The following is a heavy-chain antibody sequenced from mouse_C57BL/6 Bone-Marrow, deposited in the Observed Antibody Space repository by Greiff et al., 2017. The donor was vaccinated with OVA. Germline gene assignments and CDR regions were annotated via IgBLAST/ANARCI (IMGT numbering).Heavy chain of an antibody. CDR2: ISYDGSN. J-gene: IGHJ4*01. CDR1: GYSITSGYY. V-gene: IGHV3-6*01. D-gene: IGHD1-1*01. CDR3: ARDLITTVPPTGGLDAMDY. Sequence: EVHLVESGPGLVKPSQSLSLTCSVTGYSITSGYYWNWIRQFPGNKLEWMGYISYDGSNNYNPSLKNRISITRDTSKNQFFLKLNSVTTEDTATYYCARDLITTVPPTGGLDAMDYWGQGTSVTVSS.